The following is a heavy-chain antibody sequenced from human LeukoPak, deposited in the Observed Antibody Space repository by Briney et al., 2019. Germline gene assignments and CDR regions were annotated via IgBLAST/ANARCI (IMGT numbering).Heavy chain of an antibody. J-gene: IGHJ3*02. V-gene: IGHV5-51*01. CDR3: ARRLASHCSSTSCYGAFDI. D-gene: IGHD2-2*01. CDR2: IYPGDSDT. CDR1: GYSFTSYW. Sequence: GESLKISCKGSGYSFTSYWTGWVRQMPGKGLEWMGIIYPGDSDTRYSPSFQGQVTISADKSISTAYLQWSSLKASDTAMYYCARRLASHCSSTSCYGAFDIWGQGTMVTVSS.